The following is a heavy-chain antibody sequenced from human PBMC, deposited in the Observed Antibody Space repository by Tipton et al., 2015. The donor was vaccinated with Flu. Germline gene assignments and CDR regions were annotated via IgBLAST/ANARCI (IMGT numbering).Heavy chain of an antibody. CDR3: ARDPSLGMPDYFDY. D-gene: IGHD2-2*01. CDR1: GDSIGSDYY. J-gene: IGHJ4*02. V-gene: IGHV4-38-2*02. CDR2: ICPGSP. Sequence: LRLSCSVSGDSIGSDYYWGWIRQPPGKGLEWLGNICPGSPYYNPSLRSRVTMSVARSNDQFSLRLTSVTAADTAVYYCARDPSLGMPDYFDYWGQGTLVTVSS.